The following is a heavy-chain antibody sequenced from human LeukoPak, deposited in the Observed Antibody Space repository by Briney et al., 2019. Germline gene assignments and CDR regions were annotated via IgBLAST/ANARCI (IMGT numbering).Heavy chain of an antibody. CDR1: AGSISSSSYY. D-gene: IGHD6-13*01. CDR2: VYYSGST. J-gene: IGHJ4*02. V-gene: IGHV4-39*01. Sequence: PSETLSLTRTVSAGSISSSSYYWGWIRQPPGRGLEWIGNVYYSGSTYYNPSLKSRLTISVDTSKNQFSLKLSSVTASDTALYFCARLASSWLQADYWGQGTLVTVSS. CDR3: ARLASSWLQADY.